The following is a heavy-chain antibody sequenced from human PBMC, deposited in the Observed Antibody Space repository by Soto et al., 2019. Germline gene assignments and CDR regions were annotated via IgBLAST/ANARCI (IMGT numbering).Heavy chain of an antibody. J-gene: IGHJ2*01. CDR2: IRSKANSYAT. V-gene: IGHV3-73*01. D-gene: IGHD3-22*01. CDR1: GFTFSGSA. CDR3: TRQMSDYYDSSGYYYGWYFDL. Sequence: GGSLRLSCAASGFTFSGSAMHWVRQASGKGPEWVGRIRSKANSYATAYAASVKGRFTISRDDSKNTAYLQMNSLKTEDTAVYYCTRQMSDYYDSSGYYYGWYFDLWGRGTLVTVSS.